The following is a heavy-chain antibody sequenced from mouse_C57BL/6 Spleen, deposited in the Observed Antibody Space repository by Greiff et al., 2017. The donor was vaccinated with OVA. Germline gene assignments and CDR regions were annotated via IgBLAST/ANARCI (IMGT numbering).Heavy chain of an antibody. CDR3: TRGKLGLFAY. CDR2: INPNNGGT. D-gene: IGHD4-1*01. V-gene: IGHV1-22*01. J-gene: IGHJ3*01. CDR1: GYTFTDYN. Sequence: EVQLQQSGPELVKPGASVKMSCKASGYTFTDYNMHWVKQSHGKSLEWIGYINPNNGGTSYNQKFKGKATLTVNKSSSTSYMELRSLTSEDSAVYYGTRGKLGLFAYWGQGTLVTVSA.